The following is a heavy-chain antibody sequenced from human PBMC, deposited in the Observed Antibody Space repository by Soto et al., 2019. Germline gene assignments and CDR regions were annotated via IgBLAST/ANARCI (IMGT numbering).Heavy chain of an antibody. CDR3: TRGHPSAISLLMDV. CDR2: IRAIAYVGTT. V-gene: IGHV3-49*04. CDR1: GFTFRDYA. Sequence: EVQLVESGGAVVQPGRSLRLSCSASGFTFRDYAMSWVRQAPGKGLEWVGFIRAIAYVGTTEYAASVTGRFTISRNDSKSIAYLQMNNLKTEDTAVYYCTRGHPSAISLLMDVWGQGTTVIVSS. D-gene: IGHD1-26*01. J-gene: IGHJ6*02.